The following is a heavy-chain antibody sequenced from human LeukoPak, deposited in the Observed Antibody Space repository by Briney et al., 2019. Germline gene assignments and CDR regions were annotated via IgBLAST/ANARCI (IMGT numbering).Heavy chain of an antibody. V-gene: IGHV1-18*01. CDR3: ARDWCTNGVCPLSYMDV. Sequence: GASVNVSCTASGYTFTSYGTSWVRQAPGQGLEWMGWISGYNGNTNYAQKLQGRVTMTTDTSTSTAYMELRSLRSDDTAVYYCARDWCTNGVCPLSYMDVWGQGTTVTVSS. CDR1: GYTFTSYG. J-gene: IGHJ6*02. CDR2: ISGYNGNT. D-gene: IGHD2-8*01.